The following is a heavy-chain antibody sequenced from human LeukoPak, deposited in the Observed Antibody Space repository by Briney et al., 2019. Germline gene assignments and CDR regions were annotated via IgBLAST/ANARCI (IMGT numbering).Heavy chain of an antibody. CDR1: XGXXXSGGXS. CDR3: ARGRSSGYLFDY. Sequence: PSETLSLTCAVSXGXXXSGGXSWSWIRXXXXXXLEWIGYIYHSGSTYYNPSLKSRVTISVDRSKNQFSLKLSSVTAADTAVYYCARGRSSGYLFDYWGQGTLVTVSS. V-gene: IGHV4-30-2*01. J-gene: IGHJ4*02. D-gene: IGHD3-22*01. CDR2: IYHSGST.